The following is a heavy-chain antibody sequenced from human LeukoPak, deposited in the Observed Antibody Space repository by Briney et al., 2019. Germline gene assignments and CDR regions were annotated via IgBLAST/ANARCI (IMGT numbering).Heavy chain of an antibody. V-gene: IGHV4-61*02. CDR1: GGSISSGSYY. CDR2: IYTSGST. J-gene: IGHJ4*02. D-gene: IGHD3-22*01. CDR3: ARYGYYYDSSGYYQQYFDY. Sequence: SQTLSLTCTVSGGSISSGSYYWSWIRQPAGKGLEWIGRIYTSGSTNYNPSLKSRVTISVDTSENQFSLKLSSVTAADTAVYYCARYGYYYDSSGYYQQYFDYWGQGTLVTVSS.